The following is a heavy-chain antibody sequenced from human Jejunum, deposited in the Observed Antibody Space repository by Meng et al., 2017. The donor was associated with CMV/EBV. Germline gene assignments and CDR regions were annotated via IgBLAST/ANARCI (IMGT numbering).Heavy chain of an antibody. D-gene: IGHD3-16*01. Sequence: CSVSGDSISGYYFSWIRPPPGKGLEWIGNVDYYGSTKYNPSLKSRVTISVDPARSQLSLKLGSVSAADTAVYYCARGWGTTSPWDYWGQGMLVTVSS. V-gene: IGHV4-59*01. CDR3: ARGWGTTSPWDY. CDR2: VDYYGST. J-gene: IGHJ4*02. CDR1: GDSISGYY.